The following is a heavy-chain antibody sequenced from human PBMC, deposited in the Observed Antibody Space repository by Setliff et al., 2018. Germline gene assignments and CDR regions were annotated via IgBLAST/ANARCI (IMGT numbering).Heavy chain of an antibody. CDR1: GFSLGDYA. J-gene: IGHJ3*01. D-gene: IGHD3-16*01. CDR3: TTDPSPTFGGVIGAAFDF. Sequence: GSLRLSCTGSGFSLGDYAMYWVRQTPGKGLEWVGFIRTKTYGGTAEYAASVKGRFILSRDDARNIAYLQMNSLTTEDTAVYYCTTDPSPTFGGVIGAAFDFWGQGTMVTVSS. V-gene: IGHV3-49*04. CDR2: IRTKTYGGTA.